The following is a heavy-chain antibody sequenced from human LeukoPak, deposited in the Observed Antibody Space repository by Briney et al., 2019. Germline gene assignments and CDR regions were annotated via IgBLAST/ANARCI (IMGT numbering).Heavy chain of an antibody. Sequence: SETLSLTCTVSGGSISSYYWSWIRQPPGKGLGWIGYIYYSGSTNYNPSLKSRVTISVDTSKNQFSLKLSSVTAADTAVYYCARQGARDGYVGGFFDYWGQGTLVIVSS. CDR1: GGSISSYY. D-gene: IGHD5-24*01. J-gene: IGHJ4*02. CDR3: ARQGARDGYVGGFFDY. CDR2: IYYSGST. V-gene: IGHV4-59*08.